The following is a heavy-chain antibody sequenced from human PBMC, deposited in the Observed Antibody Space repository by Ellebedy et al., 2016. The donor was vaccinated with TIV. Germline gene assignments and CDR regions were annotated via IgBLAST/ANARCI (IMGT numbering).Heavy chain of an antibody. CDR1: GFIFSSNG. CDR3: ARRKREGDYDYFGFDH. D-gene: IGHD5-12*01. J-gene: IGHJ4*02. CDR2: INGDGTTT. Sequence: GESLKISCAASGFIFSSNGMHWVRQAPGKGLVWVSGINGDGTTTTYADSVKGRFTISRDNAKNTLYLQMNSLRVEDTAVYFCARRKREGDYDYFGFDHWGQGTLVTVSS. V-gene: IGHV3-74*03.